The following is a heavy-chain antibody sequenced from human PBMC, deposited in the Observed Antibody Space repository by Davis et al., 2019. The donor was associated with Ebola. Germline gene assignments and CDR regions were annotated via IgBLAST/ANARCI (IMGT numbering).Heavy chain of an antibody. V-gene: IGHV4-34*01. CDR1: GGSFSGYY. D-gene: IGHD5-12*01. CDR2: INHSGST. J-gene: IGHJ6*02. Sequence: HLSETLSLTCAVYGGSFSGYYWSWIRQPPGKGLEWIGEINHSGSTKYNPSLKSRVTISVDTSKNQFSLKLSSVTAADTAVYYCARGAARYSGYDFTYYYYGMDVWGQGTTVTVSS. CDR3: ARGAARYSGYDFTYYYYGMDV.